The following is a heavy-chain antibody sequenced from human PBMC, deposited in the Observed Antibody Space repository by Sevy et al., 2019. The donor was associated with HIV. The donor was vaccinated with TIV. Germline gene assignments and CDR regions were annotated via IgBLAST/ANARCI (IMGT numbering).Heavy chain of an antibody. CDR2: MNPNSGNT. J-gene: IGHJ5*02. CDR3: ASSNPIYDFWSGYYNNRWFDP. V-gene: IGHV1-8*01. D-gene: IGHD3-3*01. CDR1: GYTFTSYD. Sequence: ASVKVSCKASGYTFTSYDINWVRQATGQGLEWMGWMNPNSGNTGYAQKFQGRVTMTRNTSISTAYMELSSLRSEDTAVYYCASSNPIYDFWSGYYNNRWFDPWGQGTLVTVSS.